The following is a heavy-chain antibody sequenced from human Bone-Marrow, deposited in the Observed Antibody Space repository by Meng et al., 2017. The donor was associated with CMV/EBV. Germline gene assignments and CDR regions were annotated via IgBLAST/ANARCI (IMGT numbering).Heavy chain of an antibody. Sequence: GSLRLSCTVSGGSISSSSYYWGWIRQPPGKGLEWIGSIYYSGSTYYQPSLKRRVTITVDTSKNQFSLKLSSVTAADTAIYYCARLTILRGLLHVRAFDIWAQGTMVTVSS. D-gene: IGHD3-10*01. CDR1: GGSISSSSYY. J-gene: IGHJ3*02. CDR3: ARLTILRGLLHVRAFDI. V-gene: IGHV4-39*07. CDR2: IYYSGST.